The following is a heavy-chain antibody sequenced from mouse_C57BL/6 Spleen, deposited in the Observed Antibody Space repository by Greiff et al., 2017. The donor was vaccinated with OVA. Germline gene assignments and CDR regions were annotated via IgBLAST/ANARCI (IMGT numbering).Heavy chain of an antibody. Sequence: QVQLQQSGAELARPGASVKLSCKASGYTFTSYGISWVKQRTGQGLEWIGEIYPRSGNTYYNEKFKGKATLTADKSSSTAYMELRSLKSEDSAVYFWARGRGEGYVDYWGQGTTLTVSS. CDR1: GYTFTSYG. V-gene: IGHV1-81*01. CDR3: ARGRGEGYVDY. J-gene: IGHJ2*01. CDR2: IYPRSGNT.